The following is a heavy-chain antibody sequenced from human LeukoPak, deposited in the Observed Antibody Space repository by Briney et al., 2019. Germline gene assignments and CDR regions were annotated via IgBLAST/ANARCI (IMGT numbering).Heavy chain of an antibody. CDR2: IHPGVSKT. J-gene: IGHJ4*02. CDR1: GYSFTSYW. V-gene: IGHV5-51*01. D-gene: IGHD3-10*01. Sequence: GESLKISCKGSGYSFTSYWIGWVRQMPGKSLEWMGIIHPGVSKTRYSPSFQGQVTISADKSISTTYLHWSGLQASDTAMYYCARLWFGELSGPDYWGQGTLVTVSS. CDR3: ARLWFGELSGPDY.